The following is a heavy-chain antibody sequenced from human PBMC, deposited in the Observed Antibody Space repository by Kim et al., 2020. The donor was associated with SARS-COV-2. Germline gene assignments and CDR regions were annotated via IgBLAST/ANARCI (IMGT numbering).Heavy chain of an antibody. CDR2: ISGSSSYI. Sequence: GGSLRLSCAASGFTFSSHSMNWVRLTPGKGLEWVSSISGSSSYIYYADSLKGRFTISRHNAKNSLFLEMNSLRVDDTAVYYCARGLTNTGSYSDVFDIWG. CDR3: ARGLTNTGSYSDVFDI. V-gene: IGHV3-21*04. D-gene: IGHD1-26*01. CDR1: GFTFSSHS. J-gene: IGHJ3*02.